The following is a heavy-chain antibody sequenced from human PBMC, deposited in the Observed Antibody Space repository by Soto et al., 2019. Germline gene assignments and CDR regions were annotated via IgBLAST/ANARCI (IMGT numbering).Heavy chain of an antibody. CDR1: GFTFRSHA. CDR3: ARKVPGQRLLDY. D-gene: IGHD6-25*01. J-gene: IGHJ4*02. Sequence: EVQLLESGGGLVLPGGSLRLSCTISGFTFRSHAMNWVRQAPRKGLEWVSTLGTGDDAYHADSVKGRFTISRDNSKNTLYLQMDSLRVEDTAVNYCARKVPGQRLLDYWGQGTLVTVSS. V-gene: IGHV3-23*01. CDR2: LGTGDDA.